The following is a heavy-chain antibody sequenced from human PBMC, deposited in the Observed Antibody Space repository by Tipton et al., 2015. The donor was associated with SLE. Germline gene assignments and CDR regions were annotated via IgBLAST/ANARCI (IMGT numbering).Heavy chain of an antibody. CDR2: MSYRGTT. CDR1: GDSISNSNYY. Sequence: GLVKPSETLSLTCSVPGDSISNSNYYRGWIRQPPGKGLEWIGSMSYRGTTYYNPSLKSRVTISADTSKNQFSLRLSSVTAADTAVYYCARVFITGTSRGWVDIWGQGTMVTVSS. CDR3: ARVFITGTSRGWVDI. D-gene: IGHD1-7*01. V-gene: IGHV4-39*07. J-gene: IGHJ3*02.